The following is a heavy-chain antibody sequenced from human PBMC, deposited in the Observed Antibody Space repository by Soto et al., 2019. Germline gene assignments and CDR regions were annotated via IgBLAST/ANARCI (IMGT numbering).Heavy chain of an antibody. V-gene: IGHV4-61*01. Sequence: ETLSLTCTVSGGSLSGGSYYWNWIRQPPGKQMEWIGYIYDSGATKYNPSLKSRVTISQDTSKNQFSLKMNSVTPSDTAVYYCARDWGPYWFDPWGQGILVTVSS. CDR2: IYDSGAT. D-gene: IGHD3-16*01. J-gene: IGHJ5*02. CDR1: GGSLSGGSYY. CDR3: ARDWGPYWFDP.